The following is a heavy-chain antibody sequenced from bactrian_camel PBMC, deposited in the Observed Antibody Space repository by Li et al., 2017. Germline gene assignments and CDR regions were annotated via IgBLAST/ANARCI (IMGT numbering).Heavy chain of an antibody. J-gene: IGHJ4*01. D-gene: IGHD2*01. V-gene: IGHV3S6*01. CDR3: AALYTGISGCYSTSLAPASFDY. CDR2: INTDGTAT. Sequence: HVQLVESGGGLVQPGGSLRLSCAASGFIFCNHYMTWIRQAPGKGLEWVSSINTDGTATHYTDSVKGRFIRSRDNAKNTVHLQMNNLKPEDTAIYYCAALYTGISGCYSTSLAPASFDYWGQGTQVTVS. CDR1: GFIFCNHY.